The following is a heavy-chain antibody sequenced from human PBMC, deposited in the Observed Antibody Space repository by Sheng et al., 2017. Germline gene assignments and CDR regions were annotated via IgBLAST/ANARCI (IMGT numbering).Heavy chain of an antibody. CDR3: ARLLKPPRHFRTYYYYYMDV. J-gene: IGHJ6*03. V-gene: IGHV4-34*01. Sequence: QVQLQQWGAGLLKPSETLSLTCAVYGGSFSGYYWSWIRQPPGKGLEWIGEINHSGSTNYNPSLKSRVTISVDTSKNQFSLKLSSVTAADTAVYYCARLLKPPRHFRTYYYYYMDVWGQGNTVTVSS. CDR1: GGSFSGYY. CDR2: INHSGST.